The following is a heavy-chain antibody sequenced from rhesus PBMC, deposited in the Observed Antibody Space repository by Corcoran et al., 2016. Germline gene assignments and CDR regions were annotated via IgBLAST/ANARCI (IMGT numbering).Heavy chain of an antibody. CDR2: IYGSSGST. V-gene: IGHV4-76*01. J-gene: IGHJ4*01. Sequence: QVQLQESGPGVVKPSETLSLTCAVSGGSISSGYDWSWIRQPPGKGLEWIGYIYGSSGSTNSNPSLKNRVTISKDASKNQFSLKLSSVTAADTAVYYCARDVAGYFDYWGQGVLVTVSS. CDR1: GGSISSGYD. D-gene: IGHD6-37*01. CDR3: ARDVAGYFDY.